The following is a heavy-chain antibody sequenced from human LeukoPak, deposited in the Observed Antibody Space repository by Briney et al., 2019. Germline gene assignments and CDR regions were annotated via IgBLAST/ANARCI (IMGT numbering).Heavy chain of an antibody. J-gene: IGHJ4*02. V-gene: IGHV6-1*01. D-gene: IGHD3-22*01. CDR3: ASYDSNGYYIAY. CDR2: TYYRSKWYY. Sequence: SQTLSLTCAISGDSGAWSWIRQSPSRGLEWLGRTYYRSKWYYHYAVSVKSRMTINPDTSKNQFSLQLKSVTPEDTAVYYCASYDSNGYYIAYWGQGTLVTVSS. CDR1: GDSGA.